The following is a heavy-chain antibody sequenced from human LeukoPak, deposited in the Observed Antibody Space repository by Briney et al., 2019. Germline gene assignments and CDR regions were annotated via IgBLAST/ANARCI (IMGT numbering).Heavy chain of an antibody. Sequence: GGSLRLSCAASGFTFSSYAMHWVRQAPGKGLEWVAVISYDGSNKYYADSVKGRFTISRDNSKNTLYLQMNSLRAEDTAVYYCARERNRSQTGIRWFDPWGQGTLVTVSS. CDR3: ARERNRSQTGIRWFDP. J-gene: IGHJ5*02. CDR1: GFTFSSYA. D-gene: IGHD3-10*01. V-gene: IGHV3-30*04. CDR2: ISYDGSNK.